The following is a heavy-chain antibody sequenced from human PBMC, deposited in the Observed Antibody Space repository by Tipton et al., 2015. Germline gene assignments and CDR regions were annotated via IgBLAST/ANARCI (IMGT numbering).Heavy chain of an antibody. CDR1: GYTFSFSA. CDR3: ARWESNTGPQYLPH. D-gene: IGHD1-26*01. J-gene: IGHJ1*01. Sequence: SLRLSCAGYGYTFSFSAMTWVRQAPGKGLEWVAEISANGGTTYYADSEKGRFTVPRDNSKDTLYLQLNSLRAEDTPLYYCARWESNTGPQYLPHWGRGTLVTVSA. CDR2: ISANGGTT. V-gene: IGHV3-23*01.